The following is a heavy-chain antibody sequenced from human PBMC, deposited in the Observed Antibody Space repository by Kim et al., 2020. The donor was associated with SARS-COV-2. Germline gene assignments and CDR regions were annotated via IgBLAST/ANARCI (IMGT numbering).Heavy chain of an antibody. V-gene: IGHV1-24*01. CDR1: GYTLTELS. D-gene: IGHD5-18*01. CDR2: FDPEDGET. Sequence: ASVKVSCKVSGYTLTELSMHWVRQAPGKGLEWLGGFDPEDGETIYAQKFQGRVTMTEDTSTDTAFMELSSLRSEDTAVYYCATGPPIQFGWFDPWGQGTLVTVSS. J-gene: IGHJ5*02. CDR3: ATGPPIQFGWFDP.